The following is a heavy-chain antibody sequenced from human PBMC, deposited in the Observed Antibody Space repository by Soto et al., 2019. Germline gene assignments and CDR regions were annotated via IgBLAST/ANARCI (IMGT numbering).Heavy chain of an antibody. J-gene: IGHJ4*02. D-gene: IGHD2-21*01. V-gene: IGHV3-7*04. CDR2: IKQDGSDI. CDR3: ATDQLRGCDS. Sequence: EVQLVESGGGLVQPGGSLRLSCAVSGFTFSSYWMSWVRQAPGKGLEWVANIKQDGSDINYVDSVKGRFTISRDNAKNSLYLQMNSLRAEDAAVYYCATDQLRGCDSWGQGTVVTVSS. CDR1: GFTFSSYW.